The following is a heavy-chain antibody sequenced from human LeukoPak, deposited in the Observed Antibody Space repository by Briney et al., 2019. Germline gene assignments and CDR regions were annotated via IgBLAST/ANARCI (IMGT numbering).Heavy chain of an antibody. J-gene: IGHJ4*02. CDR1: GFTFSSHG. D-gene: IGHD5-18*01. CDR3: ASSVEAAMLIDY. CDR2: IWNDGSNK. Sequence: GGSLRLSCAASGFTFSSHGMHWVRQAPGKGPEWMAVIWNDGSNKYYADSVKGRFTISRENSKNTLYLHMNSLRAEDTAVYYCASSVEAAMLIDYWGLGTLVTVSS. V-gene: IGHV3-33*01.